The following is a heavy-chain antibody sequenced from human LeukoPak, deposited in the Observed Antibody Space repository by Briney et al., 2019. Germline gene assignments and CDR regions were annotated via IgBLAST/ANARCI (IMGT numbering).Heavy chain of an antibody. D-gene: IGHD6-19*01. V-gene: IGHV4-59*01. CDR3: MTGRGCLPDY. J-gene: IGHJ4*02. Sequence: SETLSLTCTVSGGSFSTNFWTWIRQPPGKGLEWLGYIHYTGTTNYNPSLNNRVTISIDTSKSQFSLRLTSVTAADTAIYYCMTGRGCLPDYWGQGTLVTVSS. CDR1: GGSFSTNF. CDR2: IHYTGTT.